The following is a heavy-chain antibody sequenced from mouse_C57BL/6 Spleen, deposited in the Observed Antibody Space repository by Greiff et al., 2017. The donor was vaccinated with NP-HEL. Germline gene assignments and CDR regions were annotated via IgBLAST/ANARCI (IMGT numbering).Heavy chain of an antibody. CDR3: ARRGGYGNYFDY. CDR1: GYTFTSYG. Sequence: VKLVESGAELARPGASVKLSCKASGYTFTSYGISWVKQRTGQGLEWIGEIYPRSGNTYYNEKFKGKATLTADKSSSTAYMELRSLTSEDSAVYFCARRGGYGNYFDYWGQGTTLTVSS. D-gene: IGHD2-1*01. CDR2: IYPRSGNT. V-gene: IGHV1-81*01. J-gene: IGHJ2*01.